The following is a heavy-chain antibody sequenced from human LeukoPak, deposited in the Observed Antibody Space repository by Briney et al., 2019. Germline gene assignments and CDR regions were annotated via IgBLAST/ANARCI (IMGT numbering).Heavy chain of an antibody. J-gene: IGHJ3*02. CDR2: IYSGGST. V-gene: IGHV3-53*01. CDR1: GFTVSSNY. Sequence: GGSLRLSCAASGFTVSSNYMSWVRQAPGKGLEWVSVIYSGGSTYYADSVKGRFTISRDNSKSTLYLQMNSLRAEDTAVYYCARLANYAFDIWGQGTMVTVSS. CDR3: ARLANYAFDI. D-gene: IGHD1-7*01.